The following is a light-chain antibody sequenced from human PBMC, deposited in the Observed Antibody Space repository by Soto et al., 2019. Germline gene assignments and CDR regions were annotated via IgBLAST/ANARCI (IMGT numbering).Light chain of an antibody. CDR3: QHFNGYPWT. V-gene: IGKV1-5*03. CDR2: KAS. CDR1: QSINNW. Sequence: DIQMTQSPSTLSASVGDRVTITCRASQSINNWLAWYQQKPGKAPKLLIYKASNLESGVPSRFSGSGSGTDFTLTISSLQPEDFATYYCQHFNGYPWTFGQGTKVEIK. J-gene: IGKJ1*01.